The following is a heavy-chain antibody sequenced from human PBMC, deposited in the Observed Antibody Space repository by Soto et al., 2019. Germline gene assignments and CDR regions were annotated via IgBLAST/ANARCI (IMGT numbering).Heavy chain of an antibody. J-gene: IGHJ2*01. Sequence: QVQLQESGPGLVKPSQTLSLTCTVSGGSISSGGYYWSWIRQHPGKGLEWIGYIYYSGSTYYNPSLTRRVTISVDTSKNQFSLKLSSVTAADTAVYYCARCYGDYPWYFDLWGRGTLVTVSS. D-gene: IGHD4-17*01. CDR2: IYYSGST. CDR1: GGSISSGGYY. CDR3: ARCYGDYPWYFDL. V-gene: IGHV4-31*03.